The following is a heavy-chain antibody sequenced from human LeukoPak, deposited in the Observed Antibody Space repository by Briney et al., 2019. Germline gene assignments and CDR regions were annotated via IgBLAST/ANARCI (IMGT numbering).Heavy chain of an antibody. V-gene: IGHV4-34*01. CDR2: INHSGST. D-gene: IGHD6-6*01. CDR3: ARQAARGFDY. Sequence: PSETLSLTCAVYGGSFSGYYWSWIRQPPGKGLEWIGEINHSGSTNYNPSLKSRVTISVDTSKNQFSLKLSSVTAADTAVCYCARQAARGFDYWGQGTLVTVSS. CDR1: GGSFSGYY. J-gene: IGHJ4*02.